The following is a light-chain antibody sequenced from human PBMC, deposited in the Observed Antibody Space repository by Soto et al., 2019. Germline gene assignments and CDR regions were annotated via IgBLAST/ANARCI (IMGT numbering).Light chain of an antibody. CDR1: SSDFYR. V-gene: IGLV2-18*01. Sequence: QSALTQPPSVSGSPGHSVTISCTATSSDFYRVSWYQQPPGTAPKLMIYEVTNRPSGVPDRFSGSKSGNRASLTICGLQAEDEADYYCSLYTSNNTLVFGGGTQLTVL. J-gene: IGLJ2*01. CDR2: EVT. CDR3: SLYTSNNTLV.